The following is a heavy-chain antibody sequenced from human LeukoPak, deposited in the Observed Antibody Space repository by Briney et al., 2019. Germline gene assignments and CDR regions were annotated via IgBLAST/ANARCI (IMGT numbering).Heavy chain of an antibody. Sequence: SETLSLTCAVYGGSFSGYYWSWIRQPPGKGLEWIGEINHSGSTNYNPSLKSRVTISVDTSQNQFSLKLSSVTAADTAVYYCAREGTGYNAFDIWGQGTMVTVSS. V-gene: IGHV4-34*01. CDR3: AREGTGYNAFDI. CDR2: INHSGST. CDR1: GGSFSGYY. J-gene: IGHJ3*02. D-gene: IGHD3-9*01.